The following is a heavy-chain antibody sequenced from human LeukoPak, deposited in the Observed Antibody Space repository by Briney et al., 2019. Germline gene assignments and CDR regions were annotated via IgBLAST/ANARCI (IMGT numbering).Heavy chain of an antibody. D-gene: IGHD3-22*01. CDR1: GGSFSGYY. CDR2: INHSGST. J-gene: IGHJ4*02. CDR3: ARGGRRITMIVVVXDGYFDY. Sequence: SETLSLTCAVYGGSFSGYYWSWIRQPPGKGLEWIGEINHSGSTNYNPSLKSRVTISVDTSKNQFSLKLSSVTAADTAVYYCARGGRRITMIVVVXDGYFDYWGQGTLVTVS. V-gene: IGHV4-34*01.